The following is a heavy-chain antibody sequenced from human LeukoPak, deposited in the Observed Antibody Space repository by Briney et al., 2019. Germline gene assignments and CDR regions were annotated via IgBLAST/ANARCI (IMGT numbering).Heavy chain of an antibody. Sequence: GGSLRLSCAASGFTFSSYAMSGVRQAPGKGLEWVSSISSNRSYIYYADSLRGRFTISRDNAKNPLYLQMNSLRAEDTAVYYCARVVVVVAFDYWGQGTLVTVSS. V-gene: IGHV3-21*01. D-gene: IGHD2-15*01. J-gene: IGHJ4*02. CDR3: ARVVVVVAFDY. CDR1: GFTFSSYA. CDR2: ISSNRSYI.